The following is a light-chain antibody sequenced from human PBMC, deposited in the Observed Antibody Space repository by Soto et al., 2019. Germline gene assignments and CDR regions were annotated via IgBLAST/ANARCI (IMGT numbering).Light chain of an antibody. J-gene: IGKJ1*01. CDR2: SAS. V-gene: IGKV3-20*01. Sequence: EIVLTQSPGTLSLSPGERATLSCRASQSVNRNFLAWYQQRPGQAPRLLIYSASSRATGIPDRFSGSGSGTDLTLTISRLEPEEFAVYYCQQYGNSPRAFGQGTNVEIK. CDR3: QQYGNSPRA. CDR1: QSVNRNF.